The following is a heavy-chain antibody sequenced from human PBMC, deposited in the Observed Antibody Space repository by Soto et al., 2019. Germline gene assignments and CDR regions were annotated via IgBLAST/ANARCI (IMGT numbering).Heavy chain of an antibody. V-gene: IGHV3-7*01. CDR3: VRATLSWGHYYFRGLDV. CDR2: IKHDGNEK. CDR1: GFMCVTYW. Sequence: PWGSLRLSGAATGFMCVTYWMSWVRQAPGKGLEWVANIKHDGNEKYYADSVKGRFTVSRDNVKNFLHLQMSSLRGDDTGVYFCVRATLSWGHYYFRGLDVWGQGTTVTVSS. D-gene: IGHD3-22*01. J-gene: IGHJ6*02.